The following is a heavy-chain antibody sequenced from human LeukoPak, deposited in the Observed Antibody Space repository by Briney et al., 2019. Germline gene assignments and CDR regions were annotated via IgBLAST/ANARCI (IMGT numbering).Heavy chain of an antibody. CDR2: INPNSGGT. J-gene: IGHJ3*01. CDR3: ARVDRGVFAFDL. Sequence: ASVKVSCEASGYTFTGYYMHWVRQAPGQGLEWMGRINPNSGGTNYAQKFQGRVTMTRDTSISTAYMELSSLRPDDTAVYYCARVDRGVFAFDLWGQGTMVTISS. CDR1: GYTFTGYY. D-gene: IGHD3-9*01. V-gene: IGHV1-2*06.